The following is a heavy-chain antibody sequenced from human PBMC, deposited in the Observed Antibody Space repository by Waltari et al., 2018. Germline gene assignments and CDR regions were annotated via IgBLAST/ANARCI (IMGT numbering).Heavy chain of an antibody. CDR2: IYSGGST. CDR1: GFTVSSNY. D-gene: IGHD2-15*01. Sequence: EVQLVESGGGLIQPGGSLRLSCAASGFTVSSNYMSWVRQAPGKGLEWVSVIYSGGSTYYADSVKGRFTISRDNSKNTLYLQMNSLRAEDTAVYYCARDPVTRGTMMDVWGQGTTVTVSS. V-gene: IGHV3-53*01. CDR3: ARDPVTRGTMMDV. J-gene: IGHJ6*02.